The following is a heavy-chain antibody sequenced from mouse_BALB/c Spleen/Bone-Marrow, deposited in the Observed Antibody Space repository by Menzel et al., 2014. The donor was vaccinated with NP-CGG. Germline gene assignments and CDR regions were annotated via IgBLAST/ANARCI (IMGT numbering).Heavy chain of an antibody. CDR2: IDPYYGTT. V-gene: IGHV1-39*01. Sequence: VQLQQSGPELEKPGASVKISCKASGHSFTGYNMNWVKQSHGKSLEWIGNIDPYYGTTTFNQKFKDKATLTVDKSSSTAYMQLKSLTSEDSAVYYCTRSRAYFRDWFAYRGQGTLVTVSA. CDR3: TRSRAYFRDWFAY. J-gene: IGHJ3*01. CDR1: GHSFTGYN. D-gene: IGHD2-14*01.